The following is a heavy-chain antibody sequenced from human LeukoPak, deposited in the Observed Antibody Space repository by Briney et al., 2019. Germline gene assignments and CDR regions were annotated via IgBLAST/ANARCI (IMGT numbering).Heavy chain of an antibody. CDR2: IYSGGST. D-gene: IGHD2-15*01. CDR1: GFTVSSNY. Sequence: GGSLRLSCAASGFTVSSNYMSWVRQAPGKGLEWVSVIYSGGSTYYADSVKGRFTISRDNSKNTLYLQMNSLRAEDTAVYYCARDRRGYCSGGSCYYYYYMDVWGKGTTVTVSS. CDR3: ARDRRGYCSGGSCYYYYYMDV. V-gene: IGHV3-66*02. J-gene: IGHJ6*03.